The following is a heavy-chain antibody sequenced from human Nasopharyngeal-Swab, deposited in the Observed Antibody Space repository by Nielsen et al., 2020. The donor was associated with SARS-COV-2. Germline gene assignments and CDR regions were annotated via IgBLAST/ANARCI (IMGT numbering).Heavy chain of an antibody. D-gene: IGHD3-22*01. CDR1: GGSFSGYY. J-gene: IGHJ2*01. Sequence: SETLSLTCAVYGGSFSGYYWSWIRQPPGKGLEWIGEINHSGSTNYNPSLKSRVTISVDTSKNQFSLKLSSVTAADTAVYYCARGTRGYSLYWYFELWGRGTLVTVSS. CDR2: INHSGST. V-gene: IGHV4-34*01. CDR3: ARGTRGYSLYWYFEL.